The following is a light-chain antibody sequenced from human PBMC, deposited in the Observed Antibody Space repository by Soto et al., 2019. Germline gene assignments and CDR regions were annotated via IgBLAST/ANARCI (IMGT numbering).Light chain of an antibody. Sequence: DIQMTQSPSSLSASVGDRVIITCRASQSISTNLNWYQVKPGKAPKLLIYAASSLESGVPSRFSGSGSGTDFTLTISSLQPEDFATYYCQQSYTTPLFTFGPGTKVDIK. CDR2: AAS. CDR3: QQSYTTPLFT. V-gene: IGKV1-39*01. CDR1: QSISTN. J-gene: IGKJ3*01.